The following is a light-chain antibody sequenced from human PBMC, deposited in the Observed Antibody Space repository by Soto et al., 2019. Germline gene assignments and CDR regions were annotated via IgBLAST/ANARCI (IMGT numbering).Light chain of an antibody. CDR1: RTVSNR. CDR3: QQYYHWPVT. CDR2: GAS. Sequence: EILMTQSPYTLSVSPLGRFTLSCRASRTVSNRLAWYQHKPGQAPRLLISGASTGATGIPPRFRGSGSGTEFTLTVDTLQSEDIAIYYCQQYYHWPVTFGGGTKVDIK. V-gene: IGKV3-15*01. J-gene: IGKJ4*01.